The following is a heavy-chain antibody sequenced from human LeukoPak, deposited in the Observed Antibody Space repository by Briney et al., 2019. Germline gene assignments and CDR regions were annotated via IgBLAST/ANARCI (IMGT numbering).Heavy chain of an antibody. CDR2: ISYDGSNK. Sequence: GGSLRLSCAASGFTFSSYGMHWVRQAPGKGLEWVAVISYDGSNKYYADSVKGRFTISRDNSKNTLYLQMNSLRAEDTAVYYCARDQVRDYDSSGYYLHAFDIWGQGTMVTVSS. D-gene: IGHD3-22*01. V-gene: IGHV3-33*01. CDR1: GFTFSSYG. J-gene: IGHJ3*02. CDR3: ARDQVRDYDSSGYYLHAFDI.